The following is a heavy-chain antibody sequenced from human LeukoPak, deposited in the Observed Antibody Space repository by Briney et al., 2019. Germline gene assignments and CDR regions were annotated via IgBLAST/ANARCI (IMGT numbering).Heavy chain of an antibody. D-gene: IGHD4-17*01. V-gene: IGHV3-74*01. CDR1: GFTFSSYW. CDR2: INTDGSKT. CDR3: ARARAPVTRISSFDI. Sequence: GGSLRLSCGASGFTFSSYWMHWVRQAPGKGLVWVSRINTDGSKTTYADSVKGRFTMSRDSAKNTLYLQMNSPRAEDTAVYYCARARAPVTRISSFDIWGQGTMVTVSS. J-gene: IGHJ3*02.